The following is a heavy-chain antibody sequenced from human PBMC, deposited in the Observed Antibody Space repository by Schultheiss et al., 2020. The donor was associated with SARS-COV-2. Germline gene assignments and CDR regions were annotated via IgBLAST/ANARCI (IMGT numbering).Heavy chain of an antibody. D-gene: IGHD2-2*01. Sequence: SQTLSLTCAVYGGSFSGYYWSWIRQPPGKGLEWIGEIYHSGSTNYNPSLKSRVTISVDTSKNQFSLKLSSVTAADTAVYYCARVRYQLPYYYYYYMDVWGKGTTVTVSS. V-gene: IGHV4-34*01. CDR1: GGSFSGYY. CDR2: IYHSGST. CDR3: ARVRYQLPYYYYYYMDV. J-gene: IGHJ6*03.